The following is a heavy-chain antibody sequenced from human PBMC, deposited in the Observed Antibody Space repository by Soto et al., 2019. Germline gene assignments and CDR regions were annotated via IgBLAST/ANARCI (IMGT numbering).Heavy chain of an antibody. V-gene: IGHV3-30-3*01. CDR3: ARDPTSPEYRYSGRFRDNTFDS. CDR2: MSYDGSNE. D-gene: IGHD1-26*01. J-gene: IGHJ5*01. CDR1: GFTFSSYA. Sequence: QVQLVESGGGVVQPGKSLRLSCAASGFTFSSYALHWVRQAPGKGLEWVAVMSYDGSNEYADSVKGRFTSPRDNFKNTLYLQMSSLRTDDTAVYYCARDPTSPEYRYSGRFRDNTFDSWGQGTLVTVSS.